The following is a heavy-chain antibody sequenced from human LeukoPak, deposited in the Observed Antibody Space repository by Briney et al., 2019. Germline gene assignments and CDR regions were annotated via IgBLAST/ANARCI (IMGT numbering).Heavy chain of an antibody. CDR1: GFTFSSHW. Sequence: GGSLRLSCAASGFTFSSHWMSWVRQAPGKGLEWVSYISSSGSTIYYADSVKGRFTISRDNAKNSLYLQMNSLRAEDTAVYYCARDLSGSPFDYWGQGTLVTVSS. D-gene: IGHD1-26*01. V-gene: IGHV3-48*03. J-gene: IGHJ4*02. CDR3: ARDLSGSPFDY. CDR2: ISSSGSTI.